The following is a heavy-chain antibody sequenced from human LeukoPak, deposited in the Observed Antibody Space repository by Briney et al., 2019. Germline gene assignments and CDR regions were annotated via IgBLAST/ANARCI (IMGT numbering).Heavy chain of an antibody. CDR2: ISDSGGRT. CDR3: ARDLGSFYNVNAFDI. J-gene: IGHJ3*02. D-gene: IGHD3-10*01. V-gene: IGHV3-23*01. Sequence: GGSLRLSCAASGFTLSIYAMGWVRQAPGKGLEWVSTISDSGGRTYYADSVKGRFTISRDNSKKTSYLQMNNLRAEDTAVYYCARDLGSFYNVNAFDIWGQGTLVTVSS. CDR1: GFTLSIYA.